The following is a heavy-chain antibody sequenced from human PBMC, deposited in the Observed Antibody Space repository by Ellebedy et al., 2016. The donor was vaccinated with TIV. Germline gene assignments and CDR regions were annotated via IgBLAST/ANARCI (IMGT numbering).Heavy chain of an antibody. CDR2: IYYSGST. V-gene: IGHV4-59*12. CDR1: GGSISSYY. J-gene: IGHJ4*02. CDR3: ARSGWPPALDY. D-gene: IGHD6-19*01. Sequence: SETLSLTXTVSGGSISSYYWSWIRQPPGKGLEWIGYIYYSGSTNYNPSLKSRVTISVDTSKNQFSLKLSSVTAADTAVYYCARSGWPPALDYWGQGTLVTVSS.